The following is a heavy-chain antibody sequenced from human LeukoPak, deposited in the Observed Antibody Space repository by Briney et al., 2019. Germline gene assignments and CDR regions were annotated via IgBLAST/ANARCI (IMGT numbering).Heavy chain of an antibody. CDR3: ARSQIGLVSGIAWFDP. CDR1: GYTFTGYY. V-gene: IGHV1-2*02. D-gene: IGHD3-3*01. Sequence: ASVKVSCKASGYTFTGYYMHWVRQAPGQGLEWMGWINPNSGGTNYAQKFQGRVTMTRDTSISTAYMELSRLRSDDTAVYYCARSQIGLVSGIAWFDPWGQGTPVTVSS. J-gene: IGHJ5*02. CDR2: INPNSGGT.